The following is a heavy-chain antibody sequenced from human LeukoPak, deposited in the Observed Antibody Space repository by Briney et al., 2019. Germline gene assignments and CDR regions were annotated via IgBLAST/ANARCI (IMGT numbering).Heavy chain of an antibody. J-gene: IGHJ4*02. CDR3: AKAQGSGSYYAIDY. Sequence: PGRSLRLSCAASGFTFSSYGMHWVRQAPGKGLEWVAVISYDGSNKYYADSVKGRFTISRDNSKNTLYLQMNSLRAEDTAVYYCAKAQGSGSYYAIDYWGQGTLVTVSS. CDR1: GFTFSSYG. D-gene: IGHD3-10*01. V-gene: IGHV3-30*18. CDR2: ISYDGSNK.